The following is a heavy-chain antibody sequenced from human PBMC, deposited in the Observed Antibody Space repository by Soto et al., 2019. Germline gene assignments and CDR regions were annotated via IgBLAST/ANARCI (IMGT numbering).Heavy chain of an antibody. CDR1: GGSFSGYY. Sequence: PSETLSLTCAVYGGSFSGYYWSWIRQPPGKGLEWIGEINHSGSTNYNPSLKSRVTISVDTSKNQFSLKLSSVTAADTAVYYCASLGGYCSGGSCQIIDVWGKGTTVTVSS. CDR2: INHSGST. J-gene: IGHJ6*03. CDR3: ASLGGYCSGGSCQIIDV. V-gene: IGHV4-34*01. D-gene: IGHD2-15*01.